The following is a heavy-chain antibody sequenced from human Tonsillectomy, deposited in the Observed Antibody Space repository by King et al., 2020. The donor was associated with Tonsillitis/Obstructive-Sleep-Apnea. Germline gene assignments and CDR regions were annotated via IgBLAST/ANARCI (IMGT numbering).Heavy chain of an antibody. V-gene: IGHV4-59*01. CDR3: ARVELQYPAPLYYYMYV. D-gene: IGHD4-11*01. CDR1: GGSISYYH. Sequence: VQLQESGPGLVKPSETLSLTCTVSGGSISYYHWSWIRQPPGKGLQWIGYIYYSGSTNYNPSLKSRVTISVDTSKNQFSMELSSVTAADTAVYYCARVELQYPAPLYYYMYVWGKGTTVTVSS. CDR2: IYYSGST. J-gene: IGHJ6*03.